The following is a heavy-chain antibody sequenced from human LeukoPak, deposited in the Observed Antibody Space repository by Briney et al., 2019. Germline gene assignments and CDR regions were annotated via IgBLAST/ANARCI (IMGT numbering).Heavy chain of an antibody. CDR2: INSDGSST. CDR1: GFTFSSYW. Sequence: GGSLRLSCAASGFTFSSYWMHWVRHAPGKGLVWVSRINSDGSSTSYADSVKGRFTISRDNAKNTLYLQMNSLRAEDTAVYYCAREYGDYGGKSLLYWGQGTLVTVSS. CDR3: AREYGDYGGKSLLY. J-gene: IGHJ4*02. D-gene: IGHD4-23*01. V-gene: IGHV3-74*01.